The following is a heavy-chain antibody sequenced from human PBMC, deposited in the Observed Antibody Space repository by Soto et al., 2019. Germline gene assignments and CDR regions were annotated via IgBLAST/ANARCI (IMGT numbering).Heavy chain of an antibody. CDR2: INAGNGNT. CDR1: GYTFTSYA. Sequence: GASVKVSCKASGYTFTSYAMHWVRQAPGQRLEWMGWINAGNGNTKYSQKFQGRVTITRDTSASTAYMELSSLRSEDTAVYYCARDTYCSSTSCSRGVDYWGQGTLVTVSS. D-gene: IGHD2-2*01. V-gene: IGHV1-3*01. J-gene: IGHJ4*02. CDR3: ARDTYCSSTSCSRGVDY.